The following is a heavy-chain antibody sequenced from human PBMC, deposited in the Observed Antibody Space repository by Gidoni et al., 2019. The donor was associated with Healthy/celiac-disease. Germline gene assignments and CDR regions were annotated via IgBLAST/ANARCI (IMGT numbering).Heavy chain of an antibody. CDR2: ISSNGGST. CDR1: GFTFSSYA. V-gene: IGHV3-64D*06. CDR3: VKLTGGSSWSTIPDYYYYGMDV. D-gene: IGHD6-13*01. J-gene: IGHJ6*02. Sequence: EVQLVESGGGLVQPGRSLRLSCSASGFTFSSYAMHWVRQAPGKGLEYVSAISSNGGSTYYADSVKGRFTISRDNSKNTLYLQMSSLRAEDTAVYYCVKLTGGSSWSTIPDYYYYGMDVWGQGTTVTVSS.